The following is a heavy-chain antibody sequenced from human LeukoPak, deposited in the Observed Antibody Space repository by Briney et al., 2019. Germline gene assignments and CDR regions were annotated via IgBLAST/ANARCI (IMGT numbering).Heavy chain of an antibody. CDR3: ARWGDGSRLDH. V-gene: IGHV3-33*01. J-gene: IGHJ4*02. Sequence: PGGSLRLSCAASGFTFRSHGMYWVRQAPGKGLEWVAVIWYDGSTKYYGDAVKGRFTISRDNSKDMLYLQMNSLRVEDTAVYYCARWGDGSRLDHWGQGTLVTVSS. CDR2: IWYDGSTK. D-gene: IGHD2-21*02. CDR1: GFTFRSHG.